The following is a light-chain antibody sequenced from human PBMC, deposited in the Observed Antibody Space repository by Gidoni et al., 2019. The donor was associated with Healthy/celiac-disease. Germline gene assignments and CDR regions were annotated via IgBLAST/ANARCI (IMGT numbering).Light chain of an antibody. CDR3: QQYYSTPRT. Sequence: DIVLTQSPDSLAVSLGERATINFKSRQSVLYSSNNKNYLAWYQQKPGQPPKLLIYWASTRESGVPDRFSGSGAGTDFTLTISSLQAEDVAVYYGQQYYSTPRTFGQXTKVEIK. V-gene: IGKV4-1*01. CDR2: WAS. J-gene: IGKJ1*01. CDR1: QSVLYSSNNKNY.